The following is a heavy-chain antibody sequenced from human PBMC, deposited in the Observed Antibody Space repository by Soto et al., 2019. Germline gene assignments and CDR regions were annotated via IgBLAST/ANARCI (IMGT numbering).Heavy chain of an antibody. CDR3: ARDDFSRDYYGSGSLRYYYYYMDV. Sequence: PGGSLRLSCAASGFTLSSYWMSWVRQAPGKGLEWVANKKQDGSEKYYVDSVKGRFTISRDNAKNSLYLQMNSLRAEDTAVYYCARDDFSRDYYGSGSLRYYYYYMDVWGKGTTVTVSS. CDR1: GFTLSSYW. J-gene: IGHJ6*03. D-gene: IGHD3-10*01. CDR2: KKQDGSEK. V-gene: IGHV3-7*01.